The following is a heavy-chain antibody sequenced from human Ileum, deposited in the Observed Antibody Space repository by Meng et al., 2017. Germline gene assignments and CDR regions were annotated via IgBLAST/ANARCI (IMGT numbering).Heavy chain of an antibody. D-gene: IGHD3-22*01. V-gene: IGHV4-34*01. CDR2: INHSGST. Sequence: QGGAGVLNPSETLSLTRAVYGASFIGYYWSWIRQPPGKGLEWIGEINHSGSTNYNPSLKSRVTISVDTSKNQFSLKLSSVTAADTAVYYCSRTSYYDNSGYYPGWGQGTLVTVSS. CDR1: GASFIGYY. CDR3: SRTSYYDNSGYYPG. J-gene: IGHJ4*02.